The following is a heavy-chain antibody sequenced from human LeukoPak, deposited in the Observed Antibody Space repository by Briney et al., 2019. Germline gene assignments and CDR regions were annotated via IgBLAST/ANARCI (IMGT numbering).Heavy chain of an antibody. CDR2: IRPDGSEG. CDR3: AKVPYGSGSYQFDY. D-gene: IGHD3-10*01. V-gene: IGHV3-7*03. J-gene: IGHJ4*02. Sequence: RSGGSLRLSCTTSGITFSNSWMSWVRQAPGKGLEWVATIRPDGSEGYYADSVKGRFTISRDNAKNSLYLQMNSLRAEDTALYYCAKVPYGSGSYQFDYWGQGTLVTVSS. CDR1: GITFSNSW.